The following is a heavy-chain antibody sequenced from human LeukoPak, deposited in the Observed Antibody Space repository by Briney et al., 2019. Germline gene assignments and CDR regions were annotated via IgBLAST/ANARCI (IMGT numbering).Heavy chain of an antibody. D-gene: IGHD4/OR15-4a*01. CDR1: GFSFSNHG. CDR2: IWDDGNNK. J-gene: IGHJ5*02. V-gene: IGHV3-33*01. Sequence: PGGSLRLSCAASGFSFSNHGMHWVRQAPGKRLEWVAVIWDDGNNKRYANSVNGRFTISRDNSENTLYLQMNGLTAEDTAMYYCARDSYQDDYGRFDPWGQGTLVIVSS. CDR3: ARDSYQDDYGRFDP.